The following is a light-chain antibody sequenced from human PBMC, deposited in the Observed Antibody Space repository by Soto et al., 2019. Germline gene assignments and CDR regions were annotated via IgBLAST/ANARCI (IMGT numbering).Light chain of an antibody. J-gene: IGLJ2*01. CDR3: CSYAGSVTYVV. CDR1: SSDIGSYDL. V-gene: IGLV2-23*01. CDR2: EGS. Sequence: QSVLTQPASVSGSPGQSITISCTGTSSDIGSYDLVSWYQQHPARAPKLIIYEGSKRPSGVSMRFSGSKSGYTASLTIPGLQAEDEADYFCCSYAGSVTYVVFGGGTQLTVL.